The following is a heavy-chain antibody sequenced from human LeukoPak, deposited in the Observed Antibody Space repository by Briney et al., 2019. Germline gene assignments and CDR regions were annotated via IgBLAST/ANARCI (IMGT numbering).Heavy chain of an antibody. V-gene: IGHV3-30*02. CDR1: GFTFSSYD. CDR3: AKGSKAVLFTRDHYMDV. Sequence: GGSLRLSCAASGFTFSSYDIHWVRQAPGKGLEWVAFIRYDGSNKYYADSVRGRFTISRDNSKNTLYLQMNSLRAEDTAAYFCAKGSKAVLFTRDHYMDVWGKGTTVTISS. J-gene: IGHJ6*03. D-gene: IGHD6-19*01. CDR2: IRYDGSNK.